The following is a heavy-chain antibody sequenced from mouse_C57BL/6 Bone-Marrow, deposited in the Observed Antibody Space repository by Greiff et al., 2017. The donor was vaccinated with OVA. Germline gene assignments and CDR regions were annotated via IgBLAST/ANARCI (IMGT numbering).Heavy chain of an antibody. CDR1: GYSITSGYY. CDR2: ISYDGSN. V-gene: IGHV3-6*01. CDR3: ARAGYYVWFAY. J-gene: IGHJ3*01. D-gene: IGHD2-3*01. Sequence: EVHLVESGPGLVKPSTSVPPTCSVTGYSITSGYYWNWIRQFPGNKLEWMGYISYDGSNNYNPSLKNRISITRDTSTNQFFLKLNSVTTEDTATYYCARAGYYVWFAYWGQGTLVTVSA.